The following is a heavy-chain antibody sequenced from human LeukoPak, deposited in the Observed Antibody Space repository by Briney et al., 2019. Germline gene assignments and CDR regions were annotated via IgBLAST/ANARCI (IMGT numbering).Heavy chain of an antibody. J-gene: IGHJ6*02. D-gene: IGHD3-22*01. V-gene: IGHV1-18*01. CDR2: ISAYNGNT. CDR1: GYTFTSYG. CDR3: ARGRLSYYDTSGDYHYYYGMDV. Sequence: ASVKVSCKASGYTFTSYGISWVRQAPGQGLEWMGWISAYNGNTNYAQKFQGRVTTTADKSTSTAYMELSSLRSEDTAVYYCARGRLSYYDTSGDYHYYYGMDVWGQGTTVTVPS.